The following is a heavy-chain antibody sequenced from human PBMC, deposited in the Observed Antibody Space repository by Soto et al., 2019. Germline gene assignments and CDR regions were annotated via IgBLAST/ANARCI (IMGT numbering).Heavy chain of an antibody. CDR1: GFTFSSYG. CDR2: ISYDGSNK. D-gene: IGHD3-22*01. J-gene: IGHJ6*02. Sequence: QVQLVESGGGVVQPGRSLRLSCAASGFTFSSYGMHWVRQAPGKGLEWVAVISYDGSNKYYADYVKGRFTISRDNYKNTLYLQMNSLRAEYTAVYYCAKIPSYYYDSSGYSQDYYYYGMDVWGQGTTVTVSS. V-gene: IGHV3-30*18. CDR3: AKIPSYYYDSSGYSQDYYYYGMDV.